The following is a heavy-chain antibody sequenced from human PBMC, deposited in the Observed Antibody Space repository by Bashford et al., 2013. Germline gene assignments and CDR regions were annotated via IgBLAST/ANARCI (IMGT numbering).Heavy chain of an antibody. CDR2: ISSSSATI. D-gene: IGHD2/OR15-2a*01. Sequence: VRQAPGKGLEWVSYISSSSATIYYADSVKGRFTISRDNAKNSVYVQVNSLRAEDTAVYYCARGIYYAMDVWGQGTTVT. V-gene: IGHV3-48*01. CDR3: ARGIYYAMDV. J-gene: IGHJ6*02.